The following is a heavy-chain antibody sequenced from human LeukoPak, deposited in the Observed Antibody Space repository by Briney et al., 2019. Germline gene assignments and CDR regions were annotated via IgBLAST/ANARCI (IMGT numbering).Heavy chain of an antibody. J-gene: IGHJ4*02. CDR1: GFTSDDYG. V-gene: IGHV3-20*04. CDR3: ARDLRFGWNYDDY. CDR2: INWNGGST. D-gene: IGHD1-7*01. Sequence: GGSLRLSCAASGFTSDDYGMSWVRHAPGKGLEWVSGINWNGGSTGYADSVKGRFTISRDNAKNSLYLQMNSLRAEDTALYYCARDLRFGWNYDDYWGQGTLVTVSS.